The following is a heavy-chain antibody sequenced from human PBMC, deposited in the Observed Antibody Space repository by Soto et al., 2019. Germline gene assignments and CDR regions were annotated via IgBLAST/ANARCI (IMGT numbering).Heavy chain of an antibody. CDR1: GGSISSSNW. CDR2: IYHSGST. Sequence: QVQLQDSGPGLVKPSGTLSLTCAVSGGSISSSNWWSWVRQPPGKGLEWIGEIYHSGSTNYNPSLKSRVTISVDKSKNQFSLKLSSVTGADTAVYYCARDGSHSSSWYYFDYWGQGTLVTVSS. J-gene: IGHJ4*02. CDR3: ARDGSHSSSWYYFDY. V-gene: IGHV4-4*02. D-gene: IGHD6-13*01.